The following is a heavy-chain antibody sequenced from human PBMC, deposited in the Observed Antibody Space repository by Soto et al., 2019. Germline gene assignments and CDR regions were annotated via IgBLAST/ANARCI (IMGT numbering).Heavy chain of an antibody. CDR3: ARHSGVAEDGTD. Sequence: GESLKISCKGSGYSFTTNWIGWVRQMPGKGLEWMGVIYPGDSDTRYSPSFQGQVAISADKSINTAYLQWSSLKASDTAMYYCARHSGVAEDGTDWGQGTLVTVS. D-gene: IGHD6-13*01. J-gene: IGHJ1*01. CDR1: GYSFTTNW. CDR2: IYPGDSDT. V-gene: IGHV5-51*01.